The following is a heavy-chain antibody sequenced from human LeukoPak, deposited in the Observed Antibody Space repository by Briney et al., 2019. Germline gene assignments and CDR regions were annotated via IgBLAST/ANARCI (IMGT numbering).Heavy chain of an antibody. CDR3: ARHALWLAEESFDP. CDR2: IYYSGST. D-gene: IGHD6-19*01. J-gene: IGHJ5*02. CDR1: GGSISSSSYY. Sequence: PSETLSLTCTVSGGSISSSSYYWGWIRQPPGKGLEWIGSIYYSGSTYYNPSLKSRVTISVDTSKNQFSLKLSSVTAADTAVYYCARHALWLAEESFDPWGQGTLVTVSS. V-gene: IGHV4-39*01.